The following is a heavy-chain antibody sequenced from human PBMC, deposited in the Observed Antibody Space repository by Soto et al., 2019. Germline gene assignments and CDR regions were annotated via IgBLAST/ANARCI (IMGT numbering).Heavy chain of an antibody. CDR3: ARSGSTRFDY. CDR1: GGSISSSYW. V-gene: IGHV4-4*02. D-gene: IGHD1-26*01. J-gene: IGHJ4*02. Sequence: QVQLQESGPGLVKPSGTLSLTCAVSGGSISSSYWWSWVRQSPEKGLEWIGEIYHSGNINYNPSLKNRVTISMDKSNNQVSLNLSSVTAADTAVYYCARSGSTRFDYWGQGTLVAVSS. CDR2: IYHSGNI.